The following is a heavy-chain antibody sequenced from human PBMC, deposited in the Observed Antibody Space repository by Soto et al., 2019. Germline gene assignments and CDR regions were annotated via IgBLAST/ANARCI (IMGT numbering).Heavy chain of an antibody. V-gene: IGHV4-34*01. CDR2: INHSGST. D-gene: IGHD2-15*01. CDR1: GGSFSVYY. J-gene: IGHJ5*02. CDR3: ARGIYIVVVVAATPAFDP. Sequence: LSLTCAVYGGSFSVYYWSWIRQPPGKGLEWIGEINHSGSTNYNPSLKSRVTISVDTSKNQFSLKLSSVTAADTAVYYCARGIYIVVVVAATPAFDPWGQGTLVTVSS.